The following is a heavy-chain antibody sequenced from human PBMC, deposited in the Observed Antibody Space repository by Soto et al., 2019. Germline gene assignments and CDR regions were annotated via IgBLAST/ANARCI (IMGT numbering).Heavy chain of an antibody. D-gene: IGHD4-17*01. V-gene: IGHV3-23*01. Sequence: QPGGSLRLSCAASGLTFSSYAMSWVRQAPGKGLEWVSAISGSGGSTYYADSVKGRFTISRDNSKNTLYLQMNSLRAEDTAVYYCAKGGAVTTNYYYYGMDVWGQGTTVTVSS. CDR2: ISGSGGST. CDR1: GLTFSSYA. CDR3: AKGGAVTTNYYYYGMDV. J-gene: IGHJ6*02.